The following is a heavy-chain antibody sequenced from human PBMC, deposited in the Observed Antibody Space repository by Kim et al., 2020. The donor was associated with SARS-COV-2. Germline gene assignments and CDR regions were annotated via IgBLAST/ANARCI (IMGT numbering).Heavy chain of an antibody. Sequence: SETLSLTCTVSGGSISSGSYYWSWLRQPAGKGLEWIGRIYTSGSTNYNPSLKSRVTISVDTSKNQFSLKLSSVTAADTAVYYCARARELHNWGYYGMDVWGQGTTFTVSS. CDR3: ARARELHNWGYYGMDV. V-gene: IGHV4-61*02. J-gene: IGHJ6*02. D-gene: IGHD1-26*01. CDR2: IYTSGST. CDR1: GGSISSGSYY.